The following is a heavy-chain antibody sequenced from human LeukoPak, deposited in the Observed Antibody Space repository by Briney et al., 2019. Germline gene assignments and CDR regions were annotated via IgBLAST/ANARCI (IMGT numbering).Heavy chain of an antibody. CDR2: IYYSGST. J-gene: IGHJ4*02. CDR1: GGSISSYY. CDR3: ARGEEGPFDY. V-gene: IGHV4-59*01. Sequence: PSETLSLTCTVSGGSISSYYWSWIRQPPGKGLEWIGYIYYSGSTNYNPSLKSRVTISVDTSKNQFSLKLSSVTAADTAVYYCARGEEGPFDYWGQGTLVTVSS.